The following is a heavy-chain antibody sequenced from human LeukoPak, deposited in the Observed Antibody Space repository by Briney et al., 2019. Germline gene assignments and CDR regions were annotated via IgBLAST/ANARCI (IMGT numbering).Heavy chain of an antibody. Sequence: PGGSLRLSCAASGFTFSNAWMSWVRQTPGKGLEWVGRIKSKTDGGTTDYAAPVKGRFLISRDDSKNTLFLQMNSLKTEDTAVYYCTTGPFYFGSGTYFSDCWGQGTLVTVSS. CDR2: IKSKTDGGTT. D-gene: IGHD3-10*01. J-gene: IGHJ4*02. CDR3: TTGPFYFGSGTYFSDC. V-gene: IGHV3-15*01. CDR1: GFTFSNAW.